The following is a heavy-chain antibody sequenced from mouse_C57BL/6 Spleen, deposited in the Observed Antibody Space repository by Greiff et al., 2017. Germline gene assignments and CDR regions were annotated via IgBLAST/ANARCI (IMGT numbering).Heavy chain of an antibody. CDR1: GYAFSSYW. CDR2: IYPGDGDT. Sequence: QVQLQQSGAELVKPGASVKFSCKASGYAFSSYWMNWVKQRPGKGLEWIGQIYPGDGDTNYNGKFKGKATLTADKSSSTAYMQLSSLTSEDSAVYFCARMTMVVAKWYLDDWGKGTTLTVSS. V-gene: IGHV1-80*01. D-gene: IGHD1-1*01. CDR3: ARMTMVVAKWYLDD. J-gene: IGHJ1*03.